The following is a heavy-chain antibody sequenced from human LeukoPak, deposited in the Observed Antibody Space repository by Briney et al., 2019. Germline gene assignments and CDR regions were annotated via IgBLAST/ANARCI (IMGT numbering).Heavy chain of an antibody. CDR3: ARELKGIVVVPAALSYWYFDL. Sequence: SVKVSCKASGGTFSSYTISWVRQAPGQGLEWMGRIIPILGIANYAQKFQGRVTITADKSTSTAYMELSSLRSEDTAVYYCARELKGIVVVPAALSYWYFDLWGRSTLVTVSS. D-gene: IGHD2-2*01. CDR1: GGTFSSYT. CDR2: IIPILGIA. V-gene: IGHV1-69*04. J-gene: IGHJ2*01.